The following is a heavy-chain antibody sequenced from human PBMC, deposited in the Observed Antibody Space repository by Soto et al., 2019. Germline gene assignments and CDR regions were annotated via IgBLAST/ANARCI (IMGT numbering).Heavy chain of an antibody. J-gene: IGHJ6*02. Sequence: ASVKVSCKASGYTFTSYYMHWVRQAPGQGLEWMGIINPSGGSTSYAQKFQGRVTMTRDTSTSTVYMDLTSLRSEDTAVYYCAREIVVVTASGNNYYYYGMDVWGQGTTVTVSS. V-gene: IGHV1-46*01. CDR3: AREIVVVTASGNNYYYYGMDV. D-gene: IGHD2-21*02. CDR2: INPSGGST. CDR1: GYTFTSYY.